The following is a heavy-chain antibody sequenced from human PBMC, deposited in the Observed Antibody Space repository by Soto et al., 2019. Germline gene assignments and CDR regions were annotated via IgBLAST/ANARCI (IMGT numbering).Heavy chain of an antibody. Sequence: ESGGGLVKPGGSLRLSCAASGFTFSSYSMNWVRQAPGKGLEWVSSISSSSSYIYYADSVKGRFTISRDNAKNSLYLQMNSLRAEDTAVYYCARALDCSSTSCYENWFDPWGQGTLVTVSS. J-gene: IGHJ5*02. D-gene: IGHD2-2*01. V-gene: IGHV3-21*01. CDR1: GFTFSSYS. CDR3: ARALDCSSTSCYENWFDP. CDR2: ISSSSSYI.